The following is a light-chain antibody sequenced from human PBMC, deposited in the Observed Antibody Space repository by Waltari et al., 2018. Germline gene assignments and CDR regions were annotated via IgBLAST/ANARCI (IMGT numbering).Light chain of an antibody. CDR1: SSNIGAGYA. V-gene: IGLV1-40*01. CDR3: QSYDSSLSVWV. J-gene: IGLJ3*02. Sequence: QSVLTPPHSVSGAPGQRVTISCTGSSSNIGAGYAVPWYQQLPGTAPKLLIYGTRNRPSGVPDRFSGSKSGTSASLAITGLQAEDEADYYCQSYDSSLSVWVFGGGTKLTVL. CDR2: GTR.